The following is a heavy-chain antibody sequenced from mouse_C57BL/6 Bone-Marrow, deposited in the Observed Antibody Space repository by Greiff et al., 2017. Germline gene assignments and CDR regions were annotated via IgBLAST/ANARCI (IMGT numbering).Heavy chain of an antibody. CDR3: ARKEDDGYPYWYFDV. CDR1: GFTFSDYG. V-gene: IGHV5-17*01. J-gene: IGHJ1*03. CDR2: ISSGSSTI. D-gene: IGHD2-3*01. Sequence: EVKLVESGGGLVKPGGSLKLSCAASGFTFSDYGMHWVRQAPEKGLEWVAYISSGSSTIYYADTVKGRFTISRDNAKNTLFLQMTSLRSEDTAMYYCARKEDDGYPYWYFDVWGTGTTVTVSS.